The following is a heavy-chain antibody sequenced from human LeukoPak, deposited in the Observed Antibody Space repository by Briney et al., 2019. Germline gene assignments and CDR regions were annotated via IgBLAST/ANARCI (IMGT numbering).Heavy chain of an antibody. CDR1: GGSISSGGYY. V-gene: IGHV4-61*08. J-gene: IGHJ4*02. CDR2: IYHIGSP. D-gene: IGHD1-26*01. Sequence: PSQTLSLTCTVSGGSISSGGYYWTWVRQPPGKGLEWIGYIYHIGSPNYNPSLKSRVTISVDTSKNQFSLNLSSVTAADTAVYYCASRPWRAEPPMYWGQGMLVTVSP. CDR3: ASRPWRAEPPMY.